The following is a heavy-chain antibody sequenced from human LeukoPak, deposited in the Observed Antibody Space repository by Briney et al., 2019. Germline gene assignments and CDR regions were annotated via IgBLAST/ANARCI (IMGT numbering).Heavy chain of an antibody. D-gene: IGHD6-19*01. CDR2: IRYDGSNK. V-gene: IGHV3-30*02. Sequence: GGSLRLSCAASRFTFSSYGMHWVRQAPGKGLEWVAFIRYDGSNKYYVDSVKGRFTISRDNSKNTLYLQMNSLRAEDTAVYYCATGSSSGWYGRRDYWGQGTLVTVSS. CDR3: ATGSSSGWYGRRDY. J-gene: IGHJ4*02. CDR1: RFTFSSYG.